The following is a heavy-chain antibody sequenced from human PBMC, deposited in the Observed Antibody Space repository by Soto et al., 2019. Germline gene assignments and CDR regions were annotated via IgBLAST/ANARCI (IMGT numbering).Heavy chain of an antibody. CDR1: GGTFSSYA. V-gene: IGHV1-69*13. Sequence: SVKVSCKASGGTFSSYAISWVRQAPGQGLEWMGGIIPIFGTANYAQKFQGRVTITADESTSTAYMELSSLRSEDTAVYYCARDDCSSTSCREYYYYYYGMDVWGQGTTVTVS. D-gene: IGHD2-2*01. CDR2: IIPIFGTA. J-gene: IGHJ6*02. CDR3: ARDDCSSTSCREYYYYYYGMDV.